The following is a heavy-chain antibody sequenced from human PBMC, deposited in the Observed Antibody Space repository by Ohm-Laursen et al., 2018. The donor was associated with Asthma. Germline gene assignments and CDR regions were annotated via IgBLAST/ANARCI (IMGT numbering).Heavy chain of an antibody. Sequence: SLRLSCAASGFTFDDYAMHWVRQAPGKDLEWVSGISWNSGSIGYADSVKGRFTISRDNAKNSLYLQMNSLRAEDTALYYCAKDTGSSSLSDAFDIWAKGQWSPSLQ. CDR1: GFTFDDYA. CDR2: ISWNSGSI. V-gene: IGHV3-9*01. D-gene: IGHD6-13*01. CDR3: AKDTGSSSLSDAFDI. J-gene: IGHJ3*02.